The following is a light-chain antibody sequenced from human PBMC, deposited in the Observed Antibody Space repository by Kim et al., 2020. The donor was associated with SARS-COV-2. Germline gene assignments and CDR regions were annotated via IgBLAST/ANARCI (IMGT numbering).Light chain of an antibody. Sequence: IQLTQSPSSLSASIGDRVTITCRASQAIANSLAWYQQKPGKAPQLLIYAASSLQCGVPSRCSGSGSGTEFTLTISSLQTEDFATYYCQQHQTYPWTFGPGTKVDIK. CDR2: AAS. J-gene: IGKJ1*01. CDR3: QQHQTYPWT. V-gene: IGKV1-6*02. CDR1: QAIANS.